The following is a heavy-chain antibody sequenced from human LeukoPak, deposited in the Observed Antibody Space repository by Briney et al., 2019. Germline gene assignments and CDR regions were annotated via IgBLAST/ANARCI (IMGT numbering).Heavy chain of an antibody. V-gene: IGHV7-4-1*02. CDR1: GYTFTNYT. D-gene: IGHD2-2*01. J-gene: IGHJ6*02. CDR3: ARDGARRLVVPANYYYGMDV. CDR2: IDTNTGNP. Sequence: ASVKVSCKASGYTFTNYTLNWVRQAPGQGLEWMGWIDTNTGNPTYAQGFIGRFVFSLDTSVTTAYLQISSLKAEDTAVYYCARDGARRLVVPANYYYGMDVWGQGTTVTVFS.